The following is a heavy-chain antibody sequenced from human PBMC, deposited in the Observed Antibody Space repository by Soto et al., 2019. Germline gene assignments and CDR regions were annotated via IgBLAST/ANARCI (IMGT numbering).Heavy chain of an antibody. Sequence: QVQLKQSGPRLVKPSETLSLTCTVSSGPDRSHNWGWIRQPPGRGLEWIGYVYYTGDTAYNPSLRGRVTISADTSTNDIYLTLNSVTAADTAVYYCVRQGIDYLHGLVDVWGQGTTVSVSS. CDR2: VYYTGDT. D-gene: IGHD4-17*01. J-gene: IGHJ6*02. V-gene: IGHV4-59*08. CDR1: SGPDRSHN. CDR3: VRQGIDYLHGLVDV.